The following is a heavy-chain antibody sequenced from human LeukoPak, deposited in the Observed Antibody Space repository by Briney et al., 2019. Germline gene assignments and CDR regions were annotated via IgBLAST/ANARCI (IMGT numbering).Heavy chain of an antibody. CDR1: GFTFSSYE. J-gene: IGHJ4*02. CDR3: ASIYSSGSRYYFDY. Sequence: PGGSLRLSCAASGFTFSSYEMNWVRQAPGKGLEWVSYISSSGSTLYYADSVKGRFTISRDNAKNSLYLQMNSLRAEDTALYYCASIYSSGSRYYFDYWGQGTLVTVSS. D-gene: IGHD6-19*01. V-gene: IGHV3-48*03. CDR2: ISSSGSTL.